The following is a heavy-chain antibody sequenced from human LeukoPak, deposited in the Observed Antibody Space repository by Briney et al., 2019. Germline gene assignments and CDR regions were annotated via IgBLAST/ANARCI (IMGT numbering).Heavy chain of an antibody. D-gene: IGHD3-10*01. CDR3: ARDSRELLWFGELLRTFDY. J-gene: IGHJ4*02. CDR2: IYHSGNT. CDR1: GYSISSGYY. V-gene: IGHV4-38-2*02. Sequence: SETLSLTCTVSGYSISSGYYWAWIRQPPGKGLQWIGNIYHSGNTYYNPSLKSRVSISVDTSKNQFSLKLSSVTAADTAVYYCARDSRELLWFGELLRTFDYWGQGTLVTVSS.